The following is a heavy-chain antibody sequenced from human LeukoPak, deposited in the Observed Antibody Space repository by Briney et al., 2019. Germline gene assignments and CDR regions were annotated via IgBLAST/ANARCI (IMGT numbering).Heavy chain of an antibody. V-gene: IGHV3-7*01. CDR3: TSSPGIAAALDY. J-gene: IGHJ4*02. CDR1: GFTFSNYW. D-gene: IGHD6-13*01. CDR2: IKQDESKK. Sequence: GGSLRLSCAASGFTFSNYWMTWVRQAPGKGLEWVANIKQDESKKYYADFVKGRFTISGDSAKNTMFLQMNSLRDEDTAVYYCTSSPGIAAALDYWGQGTLVTVSS.